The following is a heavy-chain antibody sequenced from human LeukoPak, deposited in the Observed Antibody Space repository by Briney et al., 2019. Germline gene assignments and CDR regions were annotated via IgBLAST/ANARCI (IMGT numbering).Heavy chain of an antibody. CDR3: ARVATAGTYYFDY. CDR1: GYSITNAYY. D-gene: IGHD6-13*01. Sequence: PSETLSLTCTVSGYSITNAYYWGWIRQPPGKGLERIGSIHHSGSTYYNPSLKSRVTISVDTSKNQFSLKLSSVTAADTAVYYCARVATAGTYYFDYWGQRTLVTASS. CDR2: IHHSGST. J-gene: IGHJ4*02. V-gene: IGHV4-38-2*02.